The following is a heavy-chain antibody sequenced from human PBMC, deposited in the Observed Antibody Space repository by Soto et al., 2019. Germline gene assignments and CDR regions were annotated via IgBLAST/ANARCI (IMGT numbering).Heavy chain of an antibody. CDR3: AGTTVTTNGMDV. J-gene: IGHJ6*02. Sequence: SETMSLTCTVSGGSISSNRSSWGWIRQPPGKGLEGMGSIYYSGSTYYHPSLKSRVTISVVTSRNQFSLKLSSVTAADTAVYYCAGTTVTTNGMDVGRQGSTVTVSS. CDR2: IYYSGST. CDR1: GGSISSNRSS. D-gene: IGHD4-17*01. V-gene: IGHV4-39*01.